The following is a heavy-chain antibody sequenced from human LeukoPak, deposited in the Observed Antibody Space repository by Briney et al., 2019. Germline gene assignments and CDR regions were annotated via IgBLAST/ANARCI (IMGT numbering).Heavy chain of an antibody. CDR1: GFTFSDYA. D-gene: IGHD3-3*01. V-gene: IGHV3-30-3*01. CDR3: AKELPPYDFWSGPLDY. Sequence: GGSLRLSCAASGFTFSDYAMHWVRQAPGKGLEWVAVISKDGSDKYYPGSVRGRFTISRDNSKNTIYLQMDSLRAEDTALYYCAKELPPYDFWSGPLDYWGQGTLVTVSS. J-gene: IGHJ4*02. CDR2: ISKDGSDK.